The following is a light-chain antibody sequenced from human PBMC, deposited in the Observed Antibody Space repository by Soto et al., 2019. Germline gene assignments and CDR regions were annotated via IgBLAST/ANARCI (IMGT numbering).Light chain of an antibody. V-gene: IGKV1-5*03. J-gene: IGKJ2*01. CDR3: QQYKSLPYT. CDR2: EAS. Sequence: DIQMTQSPSTLSASVGDRVTITCRASQSISMWLAWYQQKPGKAPKFLIYEASNLQSGVPSRFSGSGSGTDFPPTISSLQPDDFATYYCQQYKSLPYTFGHGTEVEIK. CDR1: QSISMW.